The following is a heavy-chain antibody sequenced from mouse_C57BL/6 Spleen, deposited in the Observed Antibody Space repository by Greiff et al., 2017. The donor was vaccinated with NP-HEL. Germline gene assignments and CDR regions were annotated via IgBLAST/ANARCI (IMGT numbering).Heavy chain of an antibody. J-gene: IGHJ3*01. CDR3: TTLDVVATKGFAY. Sequence: VKLMESGAELVRPGASVTLSCKASGYTFTDYEMHWVKQTPVHGLEWIGAIDPETGGTAYNQKFKGKAILTADKSSSTAYMELRSLTSEDSAVYYCTTLDVVATKGFAYWGQGTLVTVSA. D-gene: IGHD1-1*01. CDR2: IDPETGGT. CDR1: GYTFTDYE. V-gene: IGHV1-15*01.